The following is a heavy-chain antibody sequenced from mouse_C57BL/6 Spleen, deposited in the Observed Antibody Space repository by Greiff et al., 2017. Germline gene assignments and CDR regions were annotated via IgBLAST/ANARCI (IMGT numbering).Heavy chain of an antibody. CDR3: AREGYYSNYLGY. CDR2: IYPGDGDT. J-gene: IGHJ2*01. Sequence: QVQLQQSGAELVKPGASVKISCKASGYAFSSYWMNWVKQRPGKGLEWIGQIYPGDGDTNYNGKFKGKATLTADKSSSTAYMQLSSLTSEDSAVYFCAREGYYSNYLGYWGQGTTLTVSS. D-gene: IGHD2-5*01. CDR1: GYAFSSYW. V-gene: IGHV1-80*01.